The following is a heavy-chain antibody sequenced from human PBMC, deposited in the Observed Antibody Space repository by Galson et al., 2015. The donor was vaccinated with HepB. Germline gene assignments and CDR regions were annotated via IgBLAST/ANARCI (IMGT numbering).Heavy chain of an antibody. Sequence: SLRLSCAASGFTFSEYTMSWFRQAPGKGLEWVGFIRSKDSGGTTEYAASVKGRFIVSRDDSKGVAYLQMDSLQTDDTAVYYCSRGVVVTVISGWFDSWGQGTLVTVSS. D-gene: IGHD2-21*02. CDR2: IRSKDSGGTT. V-gene: IGHV3-49*03. J-gene: IGHJ5*01. CDR3: SRGVVVTVISGWFDS. CDR1: GFTFSEYT.